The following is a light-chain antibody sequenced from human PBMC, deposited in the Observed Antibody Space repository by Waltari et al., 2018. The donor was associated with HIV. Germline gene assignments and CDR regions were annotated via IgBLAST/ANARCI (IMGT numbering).Light chain of an antibody. CDR2: DTS. CDR1: QSVNNY. J-gene: IGKJ4*01. V-gene: IGKV3-11*01. CDR3: QQRNSWPLT. Sequence: EILLTQSPATLSLSPGETATLSCRASQSVNNYLAWYQHKPGQPPRLLIYDTSNRASGIPARFSGSGSGTDFTLTIGSLEPEDFAVYYCQQRNSWPLTFGGGTKVEIK.